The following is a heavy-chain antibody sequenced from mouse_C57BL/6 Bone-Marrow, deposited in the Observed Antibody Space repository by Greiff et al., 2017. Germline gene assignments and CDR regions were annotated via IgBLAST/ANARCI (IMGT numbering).Heavy chain of an antibody. J-gene: IGHJ3*01. CDR3: ARDAGHGFAY. CDR2: SRNKANDYTT. D-gene: IGHD6-1*01. CDR1: GFTFSDFY. V-gene: IGHV7-1*01. Sequence: EVKLVESGGGLVQPGRSLRLSCATSGFTFSDFYMEWVRQAPGKGLEWIAASRNKANDYTTEYSASVKGRFIVSRDTSQSMLYLQMNALRAEDTAIYYCARDAGHGFAYWGQGTLVTVSA.